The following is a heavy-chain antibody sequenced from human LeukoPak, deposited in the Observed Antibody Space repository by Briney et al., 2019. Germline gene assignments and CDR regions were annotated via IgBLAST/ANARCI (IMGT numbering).Heavy chain of an antibody. CDR3: ARGGSVSCHH. CDR2: ISGSGSST. CDR1: GFTFSSYA. D-gene: IGHD2-2*01. J-gene: IGHJ1*01. Sequence: GGSLRLSCAASGFTFSSYAMSWVRQAPGKGLEWVSGISGSGSSTFYADSVRGRSTISRDNSKNTLYLQMNSLRAEDTAVYYCARGGSVSCHHWGQGALVTVSS. V-gene: IGHV3-23*01.